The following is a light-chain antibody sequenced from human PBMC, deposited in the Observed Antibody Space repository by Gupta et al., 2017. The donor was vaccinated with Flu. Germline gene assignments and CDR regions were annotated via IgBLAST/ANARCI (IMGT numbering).Light chain of an antibody. CDR1: TGPVTSGHY. CDR3: LLSFSDGDV. CDR2: DTT. J-gene: IGLJ1*01. Sequence: QAGVTQQPSLTVSPGGTVPPTCDLPTGPVTSGHYPYWLQQKPGQAPRTLIFDTTDKHPWTPARFSGFLVGDKAALTLSGAQPEDEADYYCLLSFSDGDVFGPGTQVTVL. V-gene: IGLV7-46*01.